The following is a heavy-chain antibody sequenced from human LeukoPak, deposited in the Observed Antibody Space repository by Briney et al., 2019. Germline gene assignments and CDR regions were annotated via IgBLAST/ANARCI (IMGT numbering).Heavy chain of an antibody. CDR3: AHLVWEYVGGLDV. CDR2: IYTNSRDT. CDR1: GFTFRSFG. Sequence: GGSLRLSCAASGFTFRSFGMNWVRLAPGKGLEWVSGIYTNSRDTRYADSVKGRFTISRDDSKNTLYLQMHSLRVEDTAVYYCAHLVWEYVGGLDVWGQGTTVTVSS. D-gene: IGHD3/OR15-3a*01. J-gene: IGHJ6*02. V-gene: IGHV3-23*05.